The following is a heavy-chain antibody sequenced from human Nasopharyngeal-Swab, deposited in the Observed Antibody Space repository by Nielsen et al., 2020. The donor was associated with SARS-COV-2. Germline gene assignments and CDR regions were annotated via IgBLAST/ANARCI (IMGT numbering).Heavy chain of an antibody. V-gene: IGHV2-26*01. J-gene: IGHJ4*02. D-gene: IGHD3-22*01. Sequence: SGPTLVKPTATLTLTCTVSGFSLSNARMGVSWIRQPPGKALEWLAHIFSNDEKSYSTSLKSRLTISKDTSKSQVVLTMTNMDPVDTATYYCARYYYDSSGYPYFDYWGQGTLVTFSS. CDR3: ARYYYDSSGYPYFDY. CDR1: GFSLSNARMG. CDR2: IFSNDEK.